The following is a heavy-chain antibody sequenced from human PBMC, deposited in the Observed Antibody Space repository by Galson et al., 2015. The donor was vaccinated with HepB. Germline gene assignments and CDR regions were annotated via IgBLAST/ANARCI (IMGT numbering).Heavy chain of an antibody. J-gene: IGHJ6*02. CDR3: ARDKECRGWYHSYYGMDI. D-gene: IGHD6-19*01. CDR1: EFTFRNYE. CDR2: ISSSRSSI. Sequence: SLRLSCAAPEFTFRNYEMNWVRQAPGQGLQWVSYISSSRSSIYYEDSVRGRFTISRDRFKNTVDLQMNSLRAEDTAVYYCARDKECRGWYHSYYGMDIRGQGTTVTVSS. V-gene: IGHV3-48*03.